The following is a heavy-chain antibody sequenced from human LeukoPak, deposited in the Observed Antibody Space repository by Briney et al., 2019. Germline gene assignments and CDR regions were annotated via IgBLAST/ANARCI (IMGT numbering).Heavy chain of an antibody. CDR1: GGSISSYY. J-gene: IGHJ4*02. CDR2: IYYSGST. CDR3: ATWPRGYSGYDWGY. D-gene: IGHD5-12*01. Sequence: SETLSLTCTVSGGSISSYYWGWIRQPPGKGLEWIGYIYYSGSTSYNPSLKSRVTISVDTSKNQFSLKLSSVTAADTAVYYCATWPRGYSGYDWGYWGQGTLVTVSS. V-gene: IGHV4-59*01.